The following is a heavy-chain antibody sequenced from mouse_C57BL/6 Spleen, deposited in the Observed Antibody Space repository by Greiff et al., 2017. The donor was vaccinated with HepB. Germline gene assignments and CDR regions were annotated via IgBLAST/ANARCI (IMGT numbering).Heavy chain of an antibody. CDR1: GYTFTSYG. J-gene: IGHJ3*01. CDR3: ARVGIYYDYAWFAY. Sequence: QVQLKQSGAELARPGASVKLSCKASGYTFTSYGISWVKQRTGQGLEWIGEIYPRSGNTYYNEKFKGKATLTADKSSSTAYMELRSLTSEDSAVYFCARVGIYYDYAWFAYWGQGTLVTVSA. CDR2: IYPRSGNT. D-gene: IGHD2-4*01. V-gene: IGHV1-81*01.